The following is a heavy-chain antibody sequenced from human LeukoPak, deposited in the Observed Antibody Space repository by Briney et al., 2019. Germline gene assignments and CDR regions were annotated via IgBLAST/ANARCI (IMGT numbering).Heavy chain of an antibody. D-gene: IGHD3-22*01. CDR3: ARDYYDSSGLYYFDY. J-gene: IGHJ4*02. CDR1: SGWDGSAPTMV. Sequence: ASVKVSCKGLSGWDGSAPTMVTQGVRQAPGQGLEWMGWISAYNGNTNYVQKLQGRVTMTTDTFTSTAYMELRSLRSDDTAVYYCARDYYDSSGLYYFDYWGRGTLVTVSS. CDR2: ISAYNGNT. V-gene: IGHV1-18*01.